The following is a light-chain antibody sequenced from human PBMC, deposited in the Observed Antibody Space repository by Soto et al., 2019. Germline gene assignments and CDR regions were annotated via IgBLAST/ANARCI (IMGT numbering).Light chain of an antibody. CDR3: SSYTSSSXLX. V-gene: IGLV2-14*01. CDR2: EVS. J-gene: IGLJ1*01. Sequence: QSALTQPASVSGSPGQSITISCTGTSSDVGGYNYVSWYQQHPGKAPKLMIYEVSNRPSGFSNRFSGSKSGNTASLTISGLQAEDEADYYCSSYTSSSXLXXGTGXXLTVL. CDR1: SSDVGGYNY.